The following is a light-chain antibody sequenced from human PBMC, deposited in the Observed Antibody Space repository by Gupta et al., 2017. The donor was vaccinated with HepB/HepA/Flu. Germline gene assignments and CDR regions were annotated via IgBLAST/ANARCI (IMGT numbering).Light chain of an antibody. Sequence: LARSTGTLSLSPGERATLSCGASQSVRSNSVAWYQQKPGLAPRLLIYEASKRAAGIPDRFSGSGSGTDFTLTISRLEPEDFAVYFCQQYANSPVTFGGGTKLEIK. J-gene: IGKJ4*01. V-gene: IGKV3D-20*01. CDR1: QSVRSNS. CDR2: EAS. CDR3: QQYANSPVT.